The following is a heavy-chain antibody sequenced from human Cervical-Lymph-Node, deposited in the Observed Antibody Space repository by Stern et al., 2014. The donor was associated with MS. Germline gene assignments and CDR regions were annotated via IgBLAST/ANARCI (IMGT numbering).Heavy chain of an antibody. CDR2: IIPTFGTT. Sequence: VQLVESGAEVKKPGSSVKVSCKASGGTFSSDVISWVRQAPGQGLDWMGGIIPTFGTTNYAQKFQGRVKITADESMSTAYMELSSLRSEDTALCCCATTFRWGQGTLITVSS. V-gene: IGHV1-69*01. J-gene: IGHJ4*02. CDR3: ATTFR. D-gene: IGHD3-16*01. CDR1: GGTFSSDV.